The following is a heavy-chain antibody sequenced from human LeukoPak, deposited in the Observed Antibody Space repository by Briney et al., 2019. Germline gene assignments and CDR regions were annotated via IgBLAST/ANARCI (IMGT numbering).Heavy chain of an antibody. D-gene: IGHD5-24*01. Sequence: GGSLRLSCAASGFTFSSYWMHWVRQAPGKGLVWVSRINSDGSSTSYADSVKGRFTISRDNAKNSLYLQMNSLRAEDTAVYYCARMGLEMATALDYWGQGTLVTVSS. CDR1: GFTFSSYW. J-gene: IGHJ4*02. CDR2: INSDGSST. CDR3: ARMGLEMATALDY. V-gene: IGHV3-74*01.